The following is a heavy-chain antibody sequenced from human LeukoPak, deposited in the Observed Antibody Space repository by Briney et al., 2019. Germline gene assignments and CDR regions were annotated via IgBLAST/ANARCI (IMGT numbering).Heavy chain of an antibody. CDR2: IYYSGST. D-gene: IGHD4-11*01. J-gene: IGHJ4*02. CDR3: ARKDYSNTFDY. V-gene: IGHV4-59*01. CDR1: GGSISSYY. Sequence: SETLSLTCTVSGGSISSYYWSWIRQPPRKGLEWIGYIYYSGSTNYNPPLKSRVTISVDTSKNQFSLKLSSVTAADTAVYYCARKDYSNTFDYWGQGTLVTVSS.